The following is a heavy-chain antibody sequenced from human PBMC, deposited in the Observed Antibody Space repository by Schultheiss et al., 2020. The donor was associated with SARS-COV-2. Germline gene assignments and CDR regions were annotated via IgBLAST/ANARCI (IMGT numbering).Heavy chain of an antibody. CDR1: GSSISGYF. Sequence: SETLSLTCTVSGSSISGYFWTWIRQPPGKGLEQVGNIYYTGITKYSPSLKSRINISVDTSKKQFSLRLGSVTAADTAVYYCARAARVEQLFSVRGGHLDYWGRGTQVTVSS. V-gene: IGHV4-59*01. CDR2: IYYTGIT. J-gene: IGHJ4*02. D-gene: IGHD3-10*01. CDR3: ARAARVEQLFSVRGGHLDY.